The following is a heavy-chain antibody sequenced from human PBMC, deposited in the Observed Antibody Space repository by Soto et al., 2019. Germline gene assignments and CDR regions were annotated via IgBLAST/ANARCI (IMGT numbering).Heavy chain of an antibody. CDR3: ARDDPVQPDIVAFPYFYYYGMDV. D-gene: IGHD5-12*01. CDR2: IWYDGSNK. Sequence: PWGSLRLSCTASGFTFSSYRMHWVRQGPGKGLEWVAVIWYDGSNKYYADSVKGRFTISRDNSKNTLYLQMNSLRAEDTAVYYCARDDPVQPDIVAFPYFYYYGMDVWYNGNTVT. CDR1: GFTFSSYR. V-gene: IGHV3-33*01. J-gene: IGHJ6*04.